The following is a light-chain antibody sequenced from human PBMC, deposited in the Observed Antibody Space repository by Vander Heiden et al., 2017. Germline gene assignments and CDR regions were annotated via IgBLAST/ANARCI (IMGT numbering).Light chain of an antibody. J-gene: IGLJ2*01. Sequence: QSALTQPASVSGSPGQSITISCTGTSSDVGSDNLVSWYQQHPGKAPKLMIYEGSKRPSGVSNRFSGSKSGNTASLTISGLQAEDEADYYCCSYAGSSFVVFGGGTKLTVL. CDR1: SSDVGSDNL. V-gene: IGLV2-23*01. CDR2: EGS. CDR3: CSYAGSSFVV.